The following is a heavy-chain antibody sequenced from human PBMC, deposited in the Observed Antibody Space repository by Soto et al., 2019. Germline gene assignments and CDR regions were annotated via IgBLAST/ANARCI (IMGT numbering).Heavy chain of an antibody. CDR1: GFTFSNAW. CDR3: TTRLYYYGSSGYSKIGFDI. CDR2: IKSKTDGGTT. D-gene: IGHD3-22*01. Sequence: GGSLRLSCAASGFTFSNAWMSWVRQAPGKGLEWVGRIKSKTDGGTTDYAAPVKGRFTISRDDSKNTLYLQMNSLKTEDTAVYYCTTRLYYYGSSGYSKIGFDIWGQGTMVTVSS. J-gene: IGHJ3*02. V-gene: IGHV3-15*01.